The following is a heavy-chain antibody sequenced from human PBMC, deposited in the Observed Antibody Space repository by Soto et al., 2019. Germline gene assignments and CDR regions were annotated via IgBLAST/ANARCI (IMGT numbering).Heavy chain of an antibody. V-gene: IGHV3-30-3*01. J-gene: IGHJ6*02. Sequence: QVQLVESGGCVVQPGRSLRLSCAASGFTFSSYAMHWVRQAPGKGLEWVAVISYDGSNKYYADSVKGRFTISRDNSKNTLYLKMNSLRAEDTAVYYCARDGLDEFWRTLGGMDVWGQGTTVTVSS. CDR3: ARDGLDEFWRTLGGMDV. CDR2: ISYDGSNK. CDR1: GFTFSSYA. D-gene: IGHD3-3*01.